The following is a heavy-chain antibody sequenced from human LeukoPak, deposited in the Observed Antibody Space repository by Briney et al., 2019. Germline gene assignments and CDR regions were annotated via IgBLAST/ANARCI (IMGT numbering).Heavy chain of an antibody. J-gene: IGHJ4*02. CDR3: AKGRSSGWYYFDY. Sequence: PVGSLRLSCAASGFTFPNYAMTWVRLAPGKGLEWVSGITSSGGNTYYADSVKGRFTISRDNSKSTLYLQMNSQGADDTAVYYCAKGRSSGWYYFDYWGQGTLVTVSS. CDR1: GFTFPNYA. V-gene: IGHV3-23*01. D-gene: IGHD6-19*01. CDR2: ITSSGGNT.